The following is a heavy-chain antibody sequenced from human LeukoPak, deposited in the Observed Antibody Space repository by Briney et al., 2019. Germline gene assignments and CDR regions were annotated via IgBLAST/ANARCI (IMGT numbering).Heavy chain of an antibody. CDR1: GYTFTTYA. V-gene: IGHV7-4-1*02. CDR2: INTNTGNP. J-gene: IGHJ4*02. D-gene: IGHD3-10*01. Sequence: GASVKVSCKASGYTFTTYAMNWVRQAPGQGLEWMGWINTNTGNPTYAQGFTGRFVFSLDSSVSTAYLQISSLKAEDTAVYYCARDVYGSGSYYNLPVDYWGQGTLVTVSS. CDR3: ARDVYGSGSYYNLPVDY.